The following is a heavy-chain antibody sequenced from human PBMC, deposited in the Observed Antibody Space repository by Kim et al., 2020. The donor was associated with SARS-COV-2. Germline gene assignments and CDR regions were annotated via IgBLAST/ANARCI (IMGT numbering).Heavy chain of an antibody. CDR3: AKDLFGDFHPFDC. Sequence: GGSLRLSCAASGFTFSSYVMSWVRQAPGKGLEWVSGISGSGGSTYYADSVKGRFTISRDNSKNTLYLQMNSLRAEDTAVYYCAKDLFGDFHPFDCWGQGTLVTVSS. CDR1: GFTFSSYV. V-gene: IGHV3-23*01. CDR2: ISGSGGST. J-gene: IGHJ4*02. D-gene: IGHD3-10*02.